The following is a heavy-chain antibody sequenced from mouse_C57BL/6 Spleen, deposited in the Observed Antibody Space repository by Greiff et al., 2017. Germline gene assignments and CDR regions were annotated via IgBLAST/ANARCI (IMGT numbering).Heavy chain of an antibody. D-gene: IGHD4-1*01. CDR2: ISYDGSN. V-gene: IGHV3-6*01. J-gene: IGHJ1*03. CDR1: GYSITSGYY. Sequence: VQLQQSGPGLVKPSQSLSLTCSVTGYSITSGYYWNWIRQFPGNKLEWMGYISYDGSNNYNPSLKNRISITRDTSKNQFFLKLNSVTTEDTATYYCARDDWDDWYFDVWSTGTTVTVSS. CDR3: ARDDWDDWYFDV.